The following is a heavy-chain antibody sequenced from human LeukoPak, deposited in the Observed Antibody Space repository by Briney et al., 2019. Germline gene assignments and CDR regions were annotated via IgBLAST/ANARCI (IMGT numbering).Heavy chain of an antibody. V-gene: IGHV4-61*09. CDR2: IYSSGST. D-gene: IGHD2-2*01. Sequence: PSETLSLTCTVSGGSISSGSYCWSWIRQPAGKGLEWIGHIYSSGSTNYNPSLKSRVTISVDTSKNQFSLRLTSVTAADTAVYYCARRYCSGADCYGGDSYYYMDVWGKGTTVTISS. J-gene: IGHJ6*03. CDR1: GGSISSGSYC. CDR3: ARRYCSGADCYGGDSYYYMDV.